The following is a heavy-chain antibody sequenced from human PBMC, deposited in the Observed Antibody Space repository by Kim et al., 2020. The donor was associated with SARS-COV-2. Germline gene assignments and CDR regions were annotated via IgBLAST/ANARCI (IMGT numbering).Heavy chain of an antibody. CDR3: AREAVGGYGFGGYYYGMDV. V-gene: IGHV4-59*01. D-gene: IGHD4-17*01. CDR1: GGSISSYY. Sequence: SETLSLTCTVSGGSISSYYWSWIRQPPGKGLEWIGYIYYSGSTNYNPSLKSRVTISVDTSKNQFSLKLSSVTAADTAVYYCAREAVGGYGFGGYYYGMDVWGQGTTVTVSS. CDR2: IYYSGST. J-gene: IGHJ6*02.